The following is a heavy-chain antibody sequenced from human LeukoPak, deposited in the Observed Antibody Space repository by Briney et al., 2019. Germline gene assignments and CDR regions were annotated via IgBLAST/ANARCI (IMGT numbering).Heavy chain of an antibody. CDR2: ISGSGGST. J-gene: IGHJ5*02. CDR3: AKVVISWFDP. D-gene: IGHD3-22*01. CDR1: GFTFSSYS. Sequence: GGYLRLSWAASGFTFSSYSMTWVRQAPGKGLEWVSAISGSGGSTYYADSVKGRFTISRDNSKNTLYLQMNSLRAEDTAVYYCAKVVISWFDPWGQGTLVTASS. V-gene: IGHV3-23*01.